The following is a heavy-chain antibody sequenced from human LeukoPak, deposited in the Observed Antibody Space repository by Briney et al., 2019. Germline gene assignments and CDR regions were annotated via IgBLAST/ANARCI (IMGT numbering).Heavy chain of an antibody. D-gene: IGHD2-2*02. V-gene: IGHV3-23*01. Sequence: PGGSLRLSCAASGFTFSSYSMNWVRQAPGKGLEWVSAISGSGGSTYYADSVKGRFTISRDNSKNTLYLQMNSLRAEDTAVYYCAKETPARAIVVVPAAIDYWGQGTLVTVSS. CDR1: GFTFSSYS. CDR2: ISGSGGST. CDR3: AKETPARAIVVVPAAIDY. J-gene: IGHJ4*02.